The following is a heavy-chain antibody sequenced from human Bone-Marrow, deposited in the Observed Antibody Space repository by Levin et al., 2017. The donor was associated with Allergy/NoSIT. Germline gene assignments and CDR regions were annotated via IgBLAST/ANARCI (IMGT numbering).Heavy chain of an antibody. CDR2: ISSSSSYT. CDR3: ARDLGPDSYYYGSGNAFDS. D-gene: IGHD3-10*01. Sequence: GGSLRLSCAASGFTFSDYYMSWIRQAPGKGLEWVSYISSSSSYTNYADSVKGRFTISRDNAKNSLYLQMNSLRAEDTAVYYCARDLGPDSYYYGSGNAFDSWGQGTMVTVSS. V-gene: IGHV3-11*05. J-gene: IGHJ3*02. CDR1: GFTFSDYY.